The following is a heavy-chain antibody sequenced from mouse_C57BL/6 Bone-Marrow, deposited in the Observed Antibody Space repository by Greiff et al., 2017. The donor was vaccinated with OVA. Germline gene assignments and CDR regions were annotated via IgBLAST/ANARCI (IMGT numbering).Heavy chain of an antibody. Sequence: EVQRVESGPELVKPGASVKISCKASGYSFTGYYMNWVKQSPEKSLEWIGEINPSTGGTTYNQKFKAKATLTVDKSSSTAYMQLKSLTSEDSAVYYCARGYGNYLAWFAYWGQGTLVTVSA. J-gene: IGHJ3*01. CDR1: GYSFTGYY. CDR3: ARGYGNYLAWFAY. CDR2: INPSTGGT. D-gene: IGHD2-1*01. V-gene: IGHV1-42*01.